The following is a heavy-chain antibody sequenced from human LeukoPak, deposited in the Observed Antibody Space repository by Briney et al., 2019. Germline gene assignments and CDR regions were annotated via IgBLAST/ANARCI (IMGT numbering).Heavy chain of an antibody. D-gene: IGHD3-16*01. Sequence: GAPVKVSCKASGGTFSSYAISWVRQAPGQGLEWMGGIIPIFGTANYAQKFQGRVTITTDESTSTAYMELSSLRSEDTAVYYCASSKGGAQYYFDYWGQGTLVTVSS. V-gene: IGHV1-69*05. CDR3: ASSKGGAQYYFDY. J-gene: IGHJ4*02. CDR1: GGTFSSYA. CDR2: IIPIFGTA.